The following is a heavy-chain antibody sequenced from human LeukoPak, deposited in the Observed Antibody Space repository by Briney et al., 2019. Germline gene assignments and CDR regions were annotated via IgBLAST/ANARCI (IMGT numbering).Heavy chain of an antibody. CDR1: GFTFSDYY. D-gene: IGHD3-3*01. V-gene: IGHV3-11*01. J-gene: IGHJ6*03. CDR3: ARDLGFGVVITGYMDV. Sequence: GGSRTLSCAASGFTFSDYYMSWIRQAPGKGLEWVSYISSSGSTIYYADSVKGRFTISRDNAKNSLYLQMNSLRAEDTAVYYCARDLGFGVVITGYMDVWGKGTTVTVSS. CDR2: ISSSGSTI.